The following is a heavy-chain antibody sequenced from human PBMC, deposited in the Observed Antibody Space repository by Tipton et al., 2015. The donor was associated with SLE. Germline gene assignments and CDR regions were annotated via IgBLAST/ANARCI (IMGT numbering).Heavy chain of an antibody. CDR3: ARDRGGWYDFDY. J-gene: IGHJ4*02. V-gene: IGHV4-39*07. CDR2: IYYSGST. CDR1: GGSISSSSYY. Sequence: TLSLTCTVSGGSISSSSYYWGWIRQPPGKGLEWIGSIYYSGSTYYNPSLKSRVTISVDTSKNQFSLKLSSVTAADTAVYYCARDRGGWYDFDYWGQGTLVTVSS. D-gene: IGHD6-19*01.